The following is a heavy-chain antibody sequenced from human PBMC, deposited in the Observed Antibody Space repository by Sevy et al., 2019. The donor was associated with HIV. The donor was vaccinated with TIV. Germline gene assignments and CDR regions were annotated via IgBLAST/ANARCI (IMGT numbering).Heavy chain of an antibody. V-gene: IGHV3-23*01. J-gene: IGHJ3*01. CDR3: AKVLNPALESMMEVTVRSLKGFDV. CDR2: ISGFGNT. D-gene: IGHD3-22*01. CDR1: GFTFNTHV. Sequence: GGSLRLSCAASGFTFNTHVMNWVRQAPGKGLEWVSSISGFGNTYYADSVRGRFTISRDNAKNTLYLQMNSLRADDTXXXXXAKVLNPALESMMEVTVRSLKGFDVWGQGTMVTVSS.